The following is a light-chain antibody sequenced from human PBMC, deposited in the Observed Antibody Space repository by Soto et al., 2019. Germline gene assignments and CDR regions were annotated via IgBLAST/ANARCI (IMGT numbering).Light chain of an antibody. CDR1: QSVSSY. CDR2: GAS. CDR3: QQYNNWPRT. V-gene: IGKV3-15*01. J-gene: IGKJ2*01. Sequence: EIVMTQSPATLSVSPGERATLSCRASQSVSSYLAWYQQKPGQAPRVLIYGASTRATGIPARFSGSGSGTEFTLTISSLQSEDFAVYYCQQYNNWPRTFGQGTKLEI.